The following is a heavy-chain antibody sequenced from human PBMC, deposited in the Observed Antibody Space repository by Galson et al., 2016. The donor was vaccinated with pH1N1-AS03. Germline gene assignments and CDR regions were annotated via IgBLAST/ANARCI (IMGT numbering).Heavy chain of an antibody. V-gene: IGHV1-18*04. CDR1: GNTFTTYG. D-gene: IGHD2-2*01. J-gene: IGHJ6*02. Sequence: SVKVSCKASGNTFTTYGLIWVRQAPGQGLEWMGWISVYNGNTNYAQKFEAWVTMTRDTSASTAYMELYGLKSDATAVYYCARDPRGPCTSATCPTTYYFGMDVWGQGTTVIVSS. CDR3: ARDPRGPCTSATCPTTYYFGMDV. CDR2: ISVYNGNT.